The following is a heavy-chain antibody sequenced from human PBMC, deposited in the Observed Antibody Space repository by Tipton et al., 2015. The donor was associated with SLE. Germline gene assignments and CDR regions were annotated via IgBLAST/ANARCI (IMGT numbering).Heavy chain of an antibody. CDR2: IRSKAYGGTT. Sequence: SLRLSCAASGFTFSSYWMSWVRQAPGKGLEWVGFIRSKAYGGTTEYAASVKGRFTISRDDSKSIAYLQMNSLKTEDTAVYYCTTPTMVVTLPFDYWGQGTLVTVSS. V-gene: IGHV3-49*04. CDR1: GFTFSSYW. CDR3: TTPTMVVTLPFDY. D-gene: IGHD4-23*01. J-gene: IGHJ4*02.